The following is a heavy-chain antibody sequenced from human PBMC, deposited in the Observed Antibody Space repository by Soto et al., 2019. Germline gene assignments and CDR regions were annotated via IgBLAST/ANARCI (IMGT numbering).Heavy chain of an antibody. J-gene: IGHJ4*02. V-gene: IGHV4-31*03. CDR2: IYYSGST. CDR1: AGSISSGGSY. Sequence: SETLSLPCTVSAGSISSGGSYWSWIRQHPGKGLEWIGYIYYSGSTYYNPSLKSRVTISVDTSKNQFSLKLSSVTAADTAVYYWARSDSYGQPYFDYWGQGTRVIVSS. CDR3: ARSDSYGQPYFDY. D-gene: IGHD5-18*01.